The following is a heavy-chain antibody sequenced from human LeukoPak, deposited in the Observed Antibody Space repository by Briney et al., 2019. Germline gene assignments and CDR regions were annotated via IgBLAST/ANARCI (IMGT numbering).Heavy chain of an antibody. J-gene: IGHJ6*04. CDR1: GFTFSSYG. Sequence: GRSLRLSCAASGFTFSSYGMHWVRQAPGKGLEWVSVICYDGSNKYYADSVKGRFTISRDNSKNTLYLQMNSLRAEDTAVYYCARDVVRGVIYYYYGMDVWGKGTTVTVSS. CDR2: ICYDGSNK. CDR3: ARDVVRGVIYYYYGMDV. D-gene: IGHD3-10*01. V-gene: IGHV3-33*01.